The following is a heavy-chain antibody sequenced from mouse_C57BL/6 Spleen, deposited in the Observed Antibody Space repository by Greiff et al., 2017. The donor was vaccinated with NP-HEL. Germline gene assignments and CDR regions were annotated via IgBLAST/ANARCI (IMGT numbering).Heavy chain of an antibody. CDR1: GYTFTDYN. J-gene: IGHJ4*01. D-gene: IGHD2-3*01. V-gene: IGHV1-18*01. Sequence: VQLKQSGPELVKPGASVKIPCKASGYTFTDYNMDWVKQSHGKSLEWIGDINPNNGGTIYNQKFKGKATLTVDKSSSTAYMELRSLTSEDTAVYYCARYDGFPPYAMDYWGQGTSVTVSS. CDR3: ARYDGFPPYAMDY. CDR2: INPNNGGT.